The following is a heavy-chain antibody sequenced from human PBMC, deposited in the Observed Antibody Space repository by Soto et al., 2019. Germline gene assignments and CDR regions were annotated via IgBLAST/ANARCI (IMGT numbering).Heavy chain of an antibody. D-gene: IGHD3-22*01. V-gene: IGHV3-20*04. J-gene: IGHJ6*02. CDR2: INWNGGST. Sequence: GGSLRLSCAASGFTFDDYGMSWVRQAPGKGLEWVSGINWNGGSTGYADSVKGRFTISRDNAKNSLYLQMNSLRAEDTALYYCARFAVEAQWFQGGYYYYGMDVWGQGTTVTVSS. CDR1: GFTFDDYG. CDR3: ARFAVEAQWFQGGYYYYGMDV.